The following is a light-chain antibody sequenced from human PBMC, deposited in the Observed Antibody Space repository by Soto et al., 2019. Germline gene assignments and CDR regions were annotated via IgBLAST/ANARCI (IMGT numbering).Light chain of an antibody. CDR3: QQYDTFPVT. CDR2: DAF. Sequence: DIQMTQSPSSLSASVGDRVTITCQASQDIHSYLSWYQQRPGKAPKLLIYDAFTLEKGVPSMFSGSGSGTDFIFTISSLQPEDFATYYCQQYDTFPVTFGQGTRLEIK. J-gene: IGKJ5*01. CDR1: QDIHSY. V-gene: IGKV1-33*01.